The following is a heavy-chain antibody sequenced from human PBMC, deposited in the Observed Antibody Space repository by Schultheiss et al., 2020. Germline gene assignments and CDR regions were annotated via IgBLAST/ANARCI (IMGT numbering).Heavy chain of an antibody. CDR2: IYYSGST. CDR3: ARDIGGLDY. Sequence: SEALSLTCTVSGGSISSSSYYWGWIRQPPGKGLEWIGSIYYSGSTYYNPSLKSRVTISVDTSKNQFSLKLSSVTAADTAVYYCARDIGGLDYWGQGTLVTFSS. V-gene: IGHV4-39*02. CDR1: GGSISSSSYY. J-gene: IGHJ4*02. D-gene: IGHD2-15*01.